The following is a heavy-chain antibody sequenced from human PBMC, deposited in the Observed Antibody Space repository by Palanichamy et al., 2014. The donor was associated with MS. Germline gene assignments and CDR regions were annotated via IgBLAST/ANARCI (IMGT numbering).Heavy chain of an antibody. V-gene: IGHV3-48*04. J-gene: IGHJ4*02. D-gene: IGHD3-22*01. Sequence: DVQLVESGRGLIQPGGSLKLSCAGSGFTFSAFSFNWVRQAPGKGLEWLSFISNSGRTIYYADSVKGRFTISRDDAKNSVFLLMNSLRAEDTAVYYCARGSYDSSGYYFDYWGQGILVAVSS. CDR2: ISNSGRTI. CDR3: ARGSYDSSGYYFDY. CDR1: GFTFSAFS.